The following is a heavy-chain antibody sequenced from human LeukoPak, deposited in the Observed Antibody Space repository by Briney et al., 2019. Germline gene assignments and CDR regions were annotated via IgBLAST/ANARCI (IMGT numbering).Heavy chain of an antibody. CDR3: ARSYYSNSGDF. CDR1: GFSLSTSGVS. J-gene: IGHJ4*02. CDR2: IYWDDDK. V-gene: IGHV2-5*02. Sequence: SGPTLVKPTQTLTLTCTFSGFSLSTSGVSVGCIRQSPGKALEWPAVIYWDDDKRYSPSLKSRLTITKDTSKSQVVLTMTNMDPVDTATYYCARSYYSNSGDFWGQGTLVTVSS. D-gene: IGHD3-10*01.